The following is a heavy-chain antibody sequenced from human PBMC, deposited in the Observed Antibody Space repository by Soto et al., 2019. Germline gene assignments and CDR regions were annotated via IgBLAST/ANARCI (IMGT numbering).Heavy chain of an antibody. CDR2: ISGRGDST. CDR3: AKAGIAVAAYWGAFDV. V-gene: IGHV3-23*01. D-gene: IGHD6-19*01. Sequence: EVQLLESGGGLVQPGGSLRLSCAASGFTISSDAMTWVRQAPGKGLEWVSGISGRGDSTYYADSVKGRFTNSRDNSKNTLLLQMNSLRAEDTAIYYCAKAGIAVAAYWGAFDVWGQGTMVTVSS. CDR1: GFTISSDA. J-gene: IGHJ3*01.